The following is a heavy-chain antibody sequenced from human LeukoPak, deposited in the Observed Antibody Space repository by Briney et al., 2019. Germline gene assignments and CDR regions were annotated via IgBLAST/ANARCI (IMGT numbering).Heavy chain of an antibody. CDR1: GFTFSSYA. Sequence: SGGSLRLSCAASGFTFSSYAMTWIRQAPGKGLEWISYISSSGTTIYYADSVKGRFTISRDNAKNSLYLQMNSLRVEDTAVYYCARRRSGVDYWGQGTLVTVSS. D-gene: IGHD1-26*01. CDR2: ISSSGTTI. CDR3: ARRRSGVDY. J-gene: IGHJ4*02. V-gene: IGHV3-48*04.